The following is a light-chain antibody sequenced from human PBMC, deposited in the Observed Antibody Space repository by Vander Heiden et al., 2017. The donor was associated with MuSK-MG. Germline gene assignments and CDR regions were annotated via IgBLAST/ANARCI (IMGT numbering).Light chain of an antibody. V-gene: IGKV3-11*01. J-gene: IGKJ3*01. CDR2: DAS. CDR1: QSVSSY. Sequence: EIVLTQSPSTLSLSPGERATLSCRASQSVSSYLAWYQQKPGHAPRLLIYDASNRATGIPARFSGSGYGTDFTLTISSLEPEDFAVYYCQQRRNGPPGITFGHGTKVEIK. CDR3: QQRRNGPPGIT.